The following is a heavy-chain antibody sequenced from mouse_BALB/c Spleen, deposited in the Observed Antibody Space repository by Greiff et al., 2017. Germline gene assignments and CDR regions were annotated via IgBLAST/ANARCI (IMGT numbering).Heavy chain of an antibody. CDR3: ANSLLRPYWYFDV. D-gene: IGHD1-2*01. CDR1: GYTFTSYW. CDR2: INPSTGYT. V-gene: IGHV1-7*01. J-gene: IGHJ1*01. Sequence: QVHVKQSGAELAKPGASVKMSCKASGYTFTSYWMHWVKQRPGQGLEWIGYINPSTGYTEYNQKFKDKATLTADKSSSTAYMQLSSLTSEDSAVYYCANSLLRPYWYFDVWGAGTTVTVSS.